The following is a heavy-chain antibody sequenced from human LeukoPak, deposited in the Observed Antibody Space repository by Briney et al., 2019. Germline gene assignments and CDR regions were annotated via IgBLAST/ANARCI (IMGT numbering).Heavy chain of an antibody. CDR1: GYTFTSYG. Sequence: SVKVSCKASGYTFTSYGISWVRQAPGQGLEWMGGIIPIFGTANYAQKFQGRVTITTDESTSTAYMELSSLRSEDTAVYYCARVRVQQLVHESVYYYYYMDVWGKGTTVTVSS. V-gene: IGHV1-69*05. CDR3: ARVRVQQLVHESVYYYYYMDV. CDR2: IIPIFGTA. J-gene: IGHJ6*03. D-gene: IGHD6-13*01.